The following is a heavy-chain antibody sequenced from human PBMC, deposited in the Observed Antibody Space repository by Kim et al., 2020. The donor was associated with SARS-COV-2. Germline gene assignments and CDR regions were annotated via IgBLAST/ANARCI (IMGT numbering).Heavy chain of an antibody. CDR3: ARDKGYYGSGSYNHYFYYGMDV. Sequence: ASVKVSCKASGGTFSTYAISWVRQAPGRGLEYMGRIIPFFGTTSPQKFQGRVTITADESTHTAFIELGSLRSEDTAVYYCARDKGYYGSGSYNHYFYYGMDVWGQGTTVTVFS. CDR1: GGTFSTYA. V-gene: IGHV1-69*13. CDR2: IIPFFGTT. D-gene: IGHD3-10*01. J-gene: IGHJ6*02.